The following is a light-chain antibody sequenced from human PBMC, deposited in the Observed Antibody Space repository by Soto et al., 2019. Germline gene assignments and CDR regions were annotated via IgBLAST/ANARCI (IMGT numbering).Light chain of an antibody. Sequence: DIQITQSPSSLSSSVSERVTITCQASQDISNYLTWYQQKPGKAPKLLIYRASRLESGVPSRFSGSGSGTEFTLTISSLQPDDFATYYCQQHQSYSTFGQGTKVDI. V-gene: IGKV1-5*03. J-gene: IGKJ1*01. CDR3: QQHQSYST. CDR1: QDISNY. CDR2: RAS.